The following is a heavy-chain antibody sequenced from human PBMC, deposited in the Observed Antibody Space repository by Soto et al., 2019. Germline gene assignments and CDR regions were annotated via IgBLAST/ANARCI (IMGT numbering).Heavy chain of an antibody. D-gene: IGHD4-17*01. Sequence: PGGSLRLSCAASGFTFSSYWMHWVRQAPGKGLVWISRINSDGSSTSYADSVKGRFTISRDNAKNTLYLQMNSLRAEDTAVYYCARDLWPYYGGNFNGMDVWGQGTTVTVSS. V-gene: IGHV3-74*01. CDR1: GFTFSSYW. CDR2: INSDGSST. J-gene: IGHJ6*02. CDR3: ARDLWPYYGGNFNGMDV.